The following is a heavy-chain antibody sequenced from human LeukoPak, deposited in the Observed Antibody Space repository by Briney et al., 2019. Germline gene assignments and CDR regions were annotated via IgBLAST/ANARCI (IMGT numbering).Heavy chain of an antibody. J-gene: IGHJ5*02. D-gene: IGHD3-9*01. Sequence: ASVKVSCKASGYTFTSDYMHWVRQAPGQGLEWMGWIYPKSGGTNSAQKFQGRVTMTRDTSISTAYMELSRLKFDDTAVYYCARVSTSGYRDWLDPWGQGTLVTVSS. CDR2: IYPKSGGT. CDR3: ARVSTSGYRDWLDP. V-gene: IGHV1-2*02. CDR1: GYTFTSDY.